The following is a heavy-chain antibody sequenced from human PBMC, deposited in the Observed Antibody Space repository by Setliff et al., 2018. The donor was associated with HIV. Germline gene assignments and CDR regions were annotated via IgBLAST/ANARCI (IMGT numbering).Heavy chain of an antibody. D-gene: IGHD3-9*01. Sequence: ASVKVSCKASGYTFTSYGINWVRQAPGQGLEWMGWISAYNGNTNYAQKLQGRVTMTTDTSTSTAYMELRSLRSDDTAVYYCARDPKRYYDILTGYPSYYGMDVWGQGTTVTVSS. V-gene: IGHV1-18*01. CDR3: ARDPKRYYDILTGYPSYYGMDV. CDR1: GYTFTSYG. J-gene: IGHJ6*02. CDR2: ISAYNGNT.